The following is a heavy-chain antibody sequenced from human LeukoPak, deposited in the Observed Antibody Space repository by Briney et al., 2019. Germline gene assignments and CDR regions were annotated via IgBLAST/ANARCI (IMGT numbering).Heavy chain of an antibody. CDR1: SGSISSSSYY. Sequence: PSETLSLTCTVSSGSISSSSYYWGWIRQPPGKGLEWIGSIYYSGSTYYNPSLKSRVTISVDTSKNQFSLKLSSVTAADTAVYYCARDYGSGISQRALRVGNWFDPWGQGTPVTVSS. J-gene: IGHJ5*02. V-gene: IGHV4-39*07. CDR3: ARDYGSGISQRALRVGNWFDP. D-gene: IGHD3-10*01. CDR2: IYYSGST.